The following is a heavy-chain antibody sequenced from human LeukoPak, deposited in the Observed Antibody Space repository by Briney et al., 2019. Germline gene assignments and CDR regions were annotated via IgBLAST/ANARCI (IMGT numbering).Heavy chain of an antibody. CDR1: GFTFSSYG. D-gene: IGHD6-13*01. V-gene: IGHV3-33*01. CDR2: IWYDGSNK. CDR3: ARDGRIAAAATGY. Sequence: GRSMRLSCAASGFTFSSYGMHWVSQAPGKGLEWVAVIWYDGSNKYYADSVKGRFTISRDNSKNTLYLQMNSLRAEDTAVYYCARDGRIAAAATGYWGQGTLVTVSS. J-gene: IGHJ4*02.